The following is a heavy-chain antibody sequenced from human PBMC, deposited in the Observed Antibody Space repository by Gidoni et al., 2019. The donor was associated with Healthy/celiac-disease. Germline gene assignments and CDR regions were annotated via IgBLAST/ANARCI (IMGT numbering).Heavy chain of an antibody. J-gene: IGHJ4*02. CDR2: ISGSGGST. CDR3: ASPGGLREAPGIAAAGTAVGHY. Sequence: EVQLLESGGGLVQPGGSLRLSCAASGFTFSSYAMSWGGQAPGKGLEWVSAISGSGGSTYYADSVKGRFTISRDNSKNTLYLQMNSLRAEDTAVYYCASPGGLREAPGIAAAGTAVGHYWGQGTLVTVSS. V-gene: IGHV3-23*01. D-gene: IGHD6-13*01. CDR1: GFTFSSYA.